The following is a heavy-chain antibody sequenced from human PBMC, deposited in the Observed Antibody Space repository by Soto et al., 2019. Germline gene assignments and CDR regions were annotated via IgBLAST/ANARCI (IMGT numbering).Heavy chain of an antibody. CDR3: ARQHCSGGSCYRPAGGMDV. D-gene: IGHD2-15*01. CDR1: GGSISSSNW. Sequence: PSETLSLTCAVSGGSISSSNWWSWVRQPPGKGLEWIGEIYHSGSTNYNPSLKSRVTISVDKSKNQFSLKLSSVTAADTAVYYCARQHCSGGSCYRPAGGMDVWGQGTTVTVSS. V-gene: IGHV4-4*02. J-gene: IGHJ6*02. CDR2: IYHSGST.